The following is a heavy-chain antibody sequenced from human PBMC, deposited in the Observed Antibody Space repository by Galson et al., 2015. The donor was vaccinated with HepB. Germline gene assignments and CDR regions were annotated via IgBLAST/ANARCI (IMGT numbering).Heavy chain of an antibody. D-gene: IGHD1-26*01. CDR1: GYTFSSYA. Sequence: SLGLSCAASGYTFSSYAIHWVRQAPGKGLEWVAVMSYDGNNKYYVDSVKGRFSIARDNSKNTLYLQMNSLRPEDTAVYYCARSGSAMVSSFEYWGQGTLVTVSS. J-gene: IGHJ4*02. V-gene: IGHV3-30-3*01. CDR2: MSYDGNNK. CDR3: ARSGSAMVSSFEY.